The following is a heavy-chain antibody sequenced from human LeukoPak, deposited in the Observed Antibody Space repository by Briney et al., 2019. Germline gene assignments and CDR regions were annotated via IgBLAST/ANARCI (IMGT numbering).Heavy chain of an antibody. CDR3: ASSRVAAASAFDI. J-gene: IGHJ3*02. V-gene: IGHV4-34*01. CDR1: GGSFSGYY. CDR2: INHSGST. D-gene: IGHD2-15*01. Sequence: SETLSLTCAVYGGSFSGYYWSWIRQPPGKGLEWIGEINHSGSTNYNPSLKSRVTISVDTFKNQFSLKLSSVTAADTAVYYCASSRVAAASAFDIWGQGTMVTVSS.